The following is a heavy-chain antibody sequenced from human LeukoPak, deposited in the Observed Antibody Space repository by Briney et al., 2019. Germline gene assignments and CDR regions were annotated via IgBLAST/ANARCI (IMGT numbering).Heavy chain of an antibody. D-gene: IGHD6-13*01. V-gene: IGHV3-53*04. Sequence: GGSLRLSCAASGFTVSSNYMSWVRQAPGKGLEWVSVIYSGGSTYYADSVKGRFTISRHNSKNTLYLQMNSLRAEDTAVYYCARGPGPAAASTGSLWFDPWGQGTLVTVSS. CDR2: IYSGGST. CDR1: GFTVSSNY. CDR3: ARGPGPAAASTGSLWFDP. J-gene: IGHJ5*02.